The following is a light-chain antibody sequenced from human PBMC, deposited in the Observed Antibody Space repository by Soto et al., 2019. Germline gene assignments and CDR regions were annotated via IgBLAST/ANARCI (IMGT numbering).Light chain of an antibody. V-gene: IGLV2-23*01. CDR2: EGS. CDR3: CSYAGSSTLYV. J-gene: IGLJ1*01. CDR1: SSDVGSYNL. Sequence: QSALTQPASVSGSPGQSITISCTGTSSDVGSYNLVSWYQQHPGKAPKLMIYEGSKRPSGVANRFSGSKSGHTASLTISGLQAEDEADYYCCSYAGSSTLYVFGTGTKVTVL.